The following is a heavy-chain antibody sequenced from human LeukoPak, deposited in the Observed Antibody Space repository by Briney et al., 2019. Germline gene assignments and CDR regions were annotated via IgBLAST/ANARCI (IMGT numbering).Heavy chain of an antibody. V-gene: IGHV3-23*01. J-gene: IGHJ4*02. CDR3: ARQIGYCSGGRCYFDY. CDR1: GFTFSSYA. Sequence: GGSLRLSCAASGFTFSSYAMSWVRQPPGKGLEWFSAISSSGDSTYHADSVKGRFTISRDKSKNTLYLQMNSLRAEDMAVYYCARQIGYCSGGRCYFDYWGQGTLVTVSS. CDR2: ISSSGDST. D-gene: IGHD2-15*01.